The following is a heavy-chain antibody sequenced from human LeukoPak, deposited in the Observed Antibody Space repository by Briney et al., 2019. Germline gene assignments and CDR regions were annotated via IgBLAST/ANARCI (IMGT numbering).Heavy chain of an antibody. D-gene: IGHD2-2*03. CDR1: GFTFSSYE. CDR2: ISSSGRTI. Sequence: GGSLRLSCAGSGFTFSSYEFNWVRQAPGKGLEWVSYISSSGRTIFYADSVKGRFTISRDNAKNSLYLQMNSLRAEDTAVYHCARDDGYCSSTSCYSGPSYGLDVCGQGTTVTVSS. CDR3: ARDDGYCSSTSCYSGPSYGLDV. V-gene: IGHV3-48*03. J-gene: IGHJ6*02.